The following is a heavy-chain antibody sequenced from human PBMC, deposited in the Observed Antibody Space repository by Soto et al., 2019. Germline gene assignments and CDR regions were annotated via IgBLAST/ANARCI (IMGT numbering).Heavy chain of an antibody. Sequence: QVQLVESGGGVVQPGRSLRLSCAASGFNFDVYAMHWVRQAPGKGLEWVAIISYDGGNEYYADSVKGRFTISRDNSRNTLSLQLNSPRAEYTAVYYCVRDMGSHSQFIFEYWGQGALVTVSS. CDR2: ISYDGGNE. CDR1: GFNFDVYA. CDR3: VRDMGSHSQFIFEY. D-gene: IGHD3-10*01. V-gene: IGHV3-30-3*01. J-gene: IGHJ4*02.